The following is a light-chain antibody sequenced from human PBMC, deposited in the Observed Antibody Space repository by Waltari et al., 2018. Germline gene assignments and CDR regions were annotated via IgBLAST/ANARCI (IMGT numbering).Light chain of an antibody. CDR1: GSNIGTNY. V-gene: IGLV1-47*01. CDR2: RNN. J-gene: IGLJ2*01. Sequence: QSVLTQPPSASGPPGPRVTISCSGSGSNIGTNYVQLYQHTPGTTPKLLINRNNQRPSGVPDRFSGSKSGDSGSLAIIGLRSGDEADYYCAAWDGTLSGRLFGGGTKLTVL. CDR3: AAWDGTLSGRL.